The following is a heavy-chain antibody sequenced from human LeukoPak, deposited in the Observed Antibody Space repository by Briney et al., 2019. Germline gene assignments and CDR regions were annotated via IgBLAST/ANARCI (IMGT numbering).Heavy chain of an antibody. CDR3: ATSQNETRYSSGWSYYFDY. J-gene: IGHJ4*02. D-gene: IGHD6-19*01. Sequence: SVKVSCKASGGTFSSYAISWVRQAPGQGLEWMGGIIPIFGTANCAQKFQGRVTITADESTSTAYMELSSLRSEDTAVYYCATSQNETRYSSGWSYYFDYWGQGTLVTVSS. CDR1: GGTFSSYA. CDR2: IIPIFGTA. V-gene: IGHV1-69*13.